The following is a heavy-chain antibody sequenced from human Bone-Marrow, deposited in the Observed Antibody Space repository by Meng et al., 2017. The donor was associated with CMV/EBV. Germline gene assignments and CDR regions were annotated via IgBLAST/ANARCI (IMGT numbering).Heavy chain of an antibody. CDR2: VNPNSGGT. CDR1: GYIFTEHY. V-gene: IGHV1-2*02. Sequence: ASVKVSCKASGYIFTEHYVHWVRQAPGEGLEWMGWVNPNSGGTNYAQKFQGRVTMTRDTSISTAYMELSRLRSDDTAVYYCARVGAKEYYYYGMDVWGQGTTVTVSS. CDR3: ARVGAKEYYYYGMDV. J-gene: IGHJ6*01.